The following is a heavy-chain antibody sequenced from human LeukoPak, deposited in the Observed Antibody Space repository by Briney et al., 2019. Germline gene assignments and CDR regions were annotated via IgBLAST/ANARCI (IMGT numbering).Heavy chain of an antibody. CDR3: AREGATVTTYYYYYYMDV. CDR1: GDTFSSYA. D-gene: IGHD4-17*01. V-gene: IGHV1-69*05. CDR2: IIPIFGTA. Sequence: GASVKVSCKASGDTFSSYAISWVRQAPGQGLEWMGRIIPIFGTANYTQKFQGRVTITTDESTSTAYMELSSLRSEDTAVYYCAREGATVTTYYYYYYMDVWGKGTTVTVSS. J-gene: IGHJ6*03.